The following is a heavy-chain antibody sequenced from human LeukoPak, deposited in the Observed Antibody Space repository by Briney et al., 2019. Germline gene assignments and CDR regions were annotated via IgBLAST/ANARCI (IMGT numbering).Heavy chain of an antibody. J-gene: IGHJ3*02. CDR2: IYNSGST. Sequence: SETLSLTCTVSGGSVSSGNYYWSWIRQPPGRGLEWIGYIYNSGSTKYNPSVKSRITISVDTSKNQFSLKLNSVTAADTVVYYCARDYYETRGYYHGAFDIWGQGTMVTVSS. CDR1: GGSVSSGNYY. D-gene: IGHD3-22*01. CDR3: ARDYYETRGYYHGAFDI. V-gene: IGHV4-61*01.